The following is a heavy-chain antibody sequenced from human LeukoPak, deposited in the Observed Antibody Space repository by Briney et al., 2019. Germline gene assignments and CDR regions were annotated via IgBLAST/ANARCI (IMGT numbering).Heavy chain of an antibody. Sequence: ASVKVSCKPPGYTRTDFYIHWVRQAPGRGLEWMGLIYPTDGSTTYAQNFQGRVTMTRDTSTSTVFMELTSLRSEDTTVYYCVREMATAGKTIDYWGQGTLVTVSS. D-gene: IGHD6-19*01. J-gene: IGHJ4*02. CDR3: VREMATAGKTIDY. CDR2: IYPTDGST. CDR1: GYTRTDFY. V-gene: IGHV1-46*01.